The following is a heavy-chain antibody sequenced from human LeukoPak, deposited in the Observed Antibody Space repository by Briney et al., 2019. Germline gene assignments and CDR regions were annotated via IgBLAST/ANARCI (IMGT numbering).Heavy chain of an antibody. CDR2: LLYSGST. CDR1: GAPISDYY. D-gene: IGHD1-14*01. Sequence: QSSETLSLTCNVSGAPISDYYWSWVRQSPEKGLEWIASLLYSGSTHYNPSLRSRVAISGDTSNNQFSLILTSVTTTDTAVYYCARTGRRGHFDFWSRGTLVTVSS. J-gene: IGHJ2*01. CDR3: ARTGRRGHFDF. V-gene: IGHV4-59*01.